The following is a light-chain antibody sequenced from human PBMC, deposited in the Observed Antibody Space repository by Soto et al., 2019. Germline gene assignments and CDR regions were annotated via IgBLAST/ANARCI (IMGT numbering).Light chain of an antibody. CDR1: SSDVGAYNY. Sequence: QSALTQPASVSGSPGQSITISCTGTSSDVGAYNYVSWYQQHPGKAPKFVIYAVTYRPSGVSNRFSGSKSGNTASLTISGLQAEDEADYYCSSYTTSSTWVFGGGTKLTVL. CDR2: AVT. J-gene: IGLJ3*02. V-gene: IGLV2-14*01. CDR3: SSYTTSSTWV.